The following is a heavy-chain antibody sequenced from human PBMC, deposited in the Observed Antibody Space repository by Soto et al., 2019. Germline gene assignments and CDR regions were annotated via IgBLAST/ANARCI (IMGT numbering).Heavy chain of an antibody. CDR3: XXXXXXGXGLEGESD. V-gene: IGHV1-18*01. D-gene: IGHD3-16*01. CDR1: GYTFTSYG. Sequence: QVQLVQSGAEVKKPGASVKVSCKASGYTFTSYGISWVRQAPGQGLEWMGWISAYNGNTNYAQKLQGRVTMTTDTXXXXXXXXXXXXXXXXXXXXYCXXXXXXGXGLEGESDWGPGTLVTVSS. CDR2: ISAYNGNT. J-gene: IGHJ4*02.